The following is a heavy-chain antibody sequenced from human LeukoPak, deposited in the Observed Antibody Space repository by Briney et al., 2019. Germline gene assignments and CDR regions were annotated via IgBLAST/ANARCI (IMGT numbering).Heavy chain of an antibody. V-gene: IGHV3-23*01. J-gene: IGHJ4*02. D-gene: IGHD3-9*01. Sequence: GGSLRLSCAASGFTFGNYAMSWVRQAPGKGLEWVSAITGSGGNTYYADSVKGRFTISRDNSENTVFLQMNSLRAEDTAVYYCAKWGDYDVLTGYYVSDYWGQGTLVTVSS. CDR1: GFTFGNYA. CDR3: AKWGDYDVLTGYYVSDY. CDR2: ITGSGGNT.